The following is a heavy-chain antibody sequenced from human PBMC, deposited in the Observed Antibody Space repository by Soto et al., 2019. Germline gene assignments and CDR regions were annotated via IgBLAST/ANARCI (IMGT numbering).Heavy chain of an antibody. CDR2: IWYDGSNK. D-gene: IGHD6-19*01. Sequence: PGGSLRLSCAASGFTFSSYGMHWVRQAPGKGLEWVAVIWYDGSNKYYAGSVKGRFTISRDNSKNTLYLQMNSLRAEDTAVYYCARVYSSGWYGVDYWGQGTLVTVSS. J-gene: IGHJ4*02. V-gene: IGHV3-33*01. CDR1: GFTFSSYG. CDR3: ARVYSSGWYGVDY.